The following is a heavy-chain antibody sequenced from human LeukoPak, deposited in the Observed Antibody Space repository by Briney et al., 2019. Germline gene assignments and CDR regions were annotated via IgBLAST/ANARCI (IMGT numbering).Heavy chain of an antibody. CDR1: GYTFTGYY. J-gene: IGHJ4*02. CDR3: AREGSIAVAFDY. CDR2: INPNSGGT. V-gene: IGHV1-2*02. Sequence: ASVKVSCKASGYTFTGYYMHWVRQAPGQGLEWMGWINPNSGGTDYAQKFQGRVTMTRDTSISTAYMELSRLRSDDTAVYYCAREGSIAVAFDYWGQGTLVTVSS. D-gene: IGHD6-19*01.